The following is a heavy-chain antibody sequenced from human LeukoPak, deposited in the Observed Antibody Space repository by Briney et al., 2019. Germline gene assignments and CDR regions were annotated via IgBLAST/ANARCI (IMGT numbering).Heavy chain of an antibody. D-gene: IGHD6-19*01. CDR2: ISGSSSYI. J-gene: IGHJ3*02. CDR3: ARDPYSSGWYKDAFDI. CDR1: GFTFTSYS. V-gene: IGHV3-21*01. Sequence: GESLRLSCAASGFTFTSYSMNWVRQAPGKGLGWVSSISGSSSYINYADSVKGRFTISRDNAQNSLSLQLNSLRAEDTAVYYCARDPYSSGWYKDAFDIWGQGTMVTVSS.